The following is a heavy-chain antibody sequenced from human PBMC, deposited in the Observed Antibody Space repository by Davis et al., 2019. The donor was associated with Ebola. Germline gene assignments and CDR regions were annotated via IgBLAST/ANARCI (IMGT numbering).Heavy chain of an antibody. J-gene: IGHJ6*03. CDR1: GDSVSTNRAA. V-gene: IGHV6-1*01. Sequence: HSQTLSLTCAISGDSVSTNRAAWNWIRQSPSRGLEWLGRTYYRSKWHNDYAVSVKSRITINPDTSKNQFSLQLGSVTPEDTAVYYCARDQYNWNDWGYYYNMDVWGRGTTVTVSS. CDR2: TYYRSKWHN. D-gene: IGHD1-1*01. CDR3: ARDQYNWNDWGYYYNMDV.